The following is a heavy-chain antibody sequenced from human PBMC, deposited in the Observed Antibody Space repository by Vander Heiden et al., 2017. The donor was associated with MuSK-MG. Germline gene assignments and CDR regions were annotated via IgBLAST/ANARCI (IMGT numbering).Heavy chain of an antibody. CDR1: GFTFSSYG. Sequence: QVQLVESGGGVVQPGRSLRLSCAASGFTFSSYGMHWVRQAPGKGLGWVAVIWYDGSNKYYADSVKGRFTISRDNSKNTLYLQMNSLRAEDTAVYYCARGHSSWYSAEYFQHWGQGTLVTVSS. J-gene: IGHJ1*01. V-gene: IGHV3-33*01. CDR3: ARGHSSWYSAEYFQH. D-gene: IGHD6-13*01. CDR2: IWYDGSNK.